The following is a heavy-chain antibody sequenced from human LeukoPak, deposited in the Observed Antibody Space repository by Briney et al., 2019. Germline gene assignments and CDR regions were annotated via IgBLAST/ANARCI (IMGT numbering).Heavy chain of an antibody. D-gene: IGHD2-15*01. V-gene: IGHV1-2*02. CDR2: INPNRGGT. CDR3: ARAQGFVVVVAATHYYYGMDV. CDR1: GYTFTGYY. Sequence: ASVKVSCKASGYTFTGYYMHWVRQAPGQGLEWMGWINPNRGGTNYAQKFQGRVTMTRDTSISTAYMELSRLRSDDTAVYYCARAQGFVVVVAATHYYYGMDVWGQGTTVTVSS. J-gene: IGHJ6*02.